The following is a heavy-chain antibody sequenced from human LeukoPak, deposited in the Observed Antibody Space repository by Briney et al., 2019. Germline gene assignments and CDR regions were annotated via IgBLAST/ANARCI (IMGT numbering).Heavy chain of an antibody. D-gene: IGHD6-13*01. CDR2: IIPIFGTA. CDR1: GGTFSSYA. CDR3: AKGGISSIAAALGDY. J-gene: IGHJ4*02. Sequence: GASVKVSCKASGGTFSSYAISWVRQAPGQGLEWMGGIIPIFGTANYAQKFQGRVTITADKSTSTAYMELSSLRAEDMALYYCAKGGISSIAAALGDYWGQGTLVTVSS. V-gene: IGHV1-69*06.